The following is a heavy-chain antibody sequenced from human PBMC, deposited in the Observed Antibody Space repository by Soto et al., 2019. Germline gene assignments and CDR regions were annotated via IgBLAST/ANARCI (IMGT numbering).Heavy chain of an antibody. V-gene: IGHV1-46*01. Sequence: AASVKVSCKAAGYPFTSHHMDCVRQAPGQGLEWMGIINPSGGSTNYAQKFQGRVTMTRDTSTSTVYMELSSLRSEDTAMYYCARAYNYGAFDYWGQGALVTVSS. J-gene: IGHJ4*02. CDR2: INPSGGST. D-gene: IGHD5-18*01. CDR3: ARAYNYGAFDY. CDR1: GYPFTSHH.